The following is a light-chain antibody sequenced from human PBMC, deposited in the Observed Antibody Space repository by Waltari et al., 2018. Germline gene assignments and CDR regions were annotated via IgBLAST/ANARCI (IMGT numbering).Light chain of an antibody. CDR3: QQRSNWPPLT. V-gene: IGKV3-11*01. Sequence: EIVLTQSTATLPLSPGERATLSCRASQSVSSYLARYQPKPGQAPRLLIYDASNRPTGIPARFSGSESVTDFTLTISNLEPEDFAVYYCQQRSNWPPLTFGQGTRLEIK. CDR1: QSVSSY. CDR2: DAS. J-gene: IGKJ5*01.